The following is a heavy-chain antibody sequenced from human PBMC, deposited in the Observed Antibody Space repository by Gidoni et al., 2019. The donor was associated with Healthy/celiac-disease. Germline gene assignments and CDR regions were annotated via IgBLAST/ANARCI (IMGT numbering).Heavy chain of an antibody. CDR2: IYWDDDK. Sequence: QITLKESGPTRVKPTQTLTLTCTFSGFPLSTSGVGVGWSRQPPGKALEWLALIYWDDDKRYSPSLKSRLTITKDTSKNQVVLPMTNLDPVATATYSCAPGAPSGGFAYWGPGPLVPVSS. CDR1: GFPLSTSGVG. J-gene: IGHJ4*02. V-gene: IGHV2-5*02. D-gene: IGHD3-16*01. CDR3: APGAPSGGFAY.